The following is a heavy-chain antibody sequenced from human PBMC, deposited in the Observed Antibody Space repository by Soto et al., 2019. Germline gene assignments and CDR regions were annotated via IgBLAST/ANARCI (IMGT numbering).Heavy chain of an antibody. Sequence: SETLSLTCAVSGGSISSGGYSWSWLRQPPGKGLEWIGYIYHSGSTYYNPSLKSRVTISVDRSKNQFSLKLSSVTAADTAVYYCARDLNDWGQGTLVTVTS. J-gene: IGHJ4*02. CDR2: IYHSGST. V-gene: IGHV4-30-2*01. CDR1: GGSISSGGYS. CDR3: ARDLND.